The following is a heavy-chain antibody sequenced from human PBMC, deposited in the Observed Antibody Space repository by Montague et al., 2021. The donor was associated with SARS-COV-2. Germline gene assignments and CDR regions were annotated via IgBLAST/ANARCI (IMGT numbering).Heavy chain of an antibody. J-gene: IGHJ6*02. CDR2: ISSSSSYI. V-gene: IGHV3-21*01. CDR1: GFTFSSYS. Sequence: SLRLSCAASGFTFSSYSMNWVRQAPGKGLEWVSSISSSSSYIYYADSVKGRFTISRDNAKNSLCLQMNSLRAEDTAVYYCARDPLDYGLWSSGSYYNAYYYYYGMDVWGLGTTVTVSS. D-gene: IGHD3-10*01. CDR3: ARDPLDYGLWSSGSYYNAYYYYYGMDV.